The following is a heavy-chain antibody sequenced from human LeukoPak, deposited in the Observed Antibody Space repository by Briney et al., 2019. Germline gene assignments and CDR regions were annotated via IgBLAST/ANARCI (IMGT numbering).Heavy chain of an antibody. V-gene: IGHV3-53*01. CDR1: GFTVSSNY. CDR2: IHSGGST. CDR3: ARAWDGFDI. J-gene: IGHJ3*02. Sequence: GGSLRLSCAASGFTVSSNYMTWVRQARGKGLEWVSVIHSGGSTYNADSVKGRFTISRDNSKNTVYLQMSSLRGEDTAVYYCARAWDGFDIWGQGTMVTVSS.